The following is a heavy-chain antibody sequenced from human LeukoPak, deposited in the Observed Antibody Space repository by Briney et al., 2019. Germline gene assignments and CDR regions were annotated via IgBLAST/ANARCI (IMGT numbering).Heavy chain of an antibody. CDR2: IWYDGSNK. J-gene: IGHJ3*02. D-gene: IGHD3-22*01. Sequence: PGRSLRLSCAASGFTFSSYGMHWVRQAPGKGLEWVAVIWYDGSNKYYADSVKGRFTISRDNSKNTLYLQMNSLRAEDTAVYYCARDMYYYDSKCAFDIWGQGTMVTVSS. CDR3: ARDMYYYDSKCAFDI. V-gene: IGHV3-33*01. CDR1: GFTFSSYG.